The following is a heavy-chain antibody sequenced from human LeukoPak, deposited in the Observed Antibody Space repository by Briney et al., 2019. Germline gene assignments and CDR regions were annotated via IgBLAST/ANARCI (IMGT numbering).Heavy chain of an antibody. CDR3: ARHHGP. V-gene: IGHV4-39*01. Sequence: SETLSLTCTVSGGSISGSSYYWGWIRQPPGKGLEWIGSIYCSGSTYYNPSLKSRVTISVDTSKNQFSLKLNSVTATDTAVYYCARHHGPWGQGTLVTVSS. CDR2: IYCSGST. J-gene: IGHJ4*02. CDR1: GGSISGSSYY.